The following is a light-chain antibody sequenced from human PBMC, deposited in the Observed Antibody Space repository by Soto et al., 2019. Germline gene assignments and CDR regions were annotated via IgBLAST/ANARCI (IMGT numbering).Light chain of an antibody. V-gene: IGKV3-11*01. CDR1: QSVSSY. CDR2: GAS. CDR3: QQYHSYSWT. J-gene: IGKJ1*01. Sequence: EIVLTQSPATLSSSPGERATLSCRASQSVSSYLAWYQQKPCQAPRLLIYGASSRATGIPDRFSGSGSGTDFTLTISRLEPDDAATYYCQQYHSYSWTFGQGTKVDI.